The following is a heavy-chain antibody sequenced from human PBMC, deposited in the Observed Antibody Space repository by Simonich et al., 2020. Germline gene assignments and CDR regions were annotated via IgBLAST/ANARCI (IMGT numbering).Heavy chain of an antibody. D-gene: IGHD6-6*01. CDR3: ARVFREYSSSSGAFDI. Sequence: QVQLVQSGAEVKKPGASVKVSCKASGYTFTGYYMHWVRQAPGQGLEWMGWINPNSGGTGYAQKFQGRVTMTRDTSISTAYMELSRLRSDDTAVYYCARVFREYSSSSGAFDIWGQGTMVTVSS. V-gene: IGHV1-2*02. CDR1: GYTFTGYY. J-gene: IGHJ3*02. CDR2: INPNSGGT.